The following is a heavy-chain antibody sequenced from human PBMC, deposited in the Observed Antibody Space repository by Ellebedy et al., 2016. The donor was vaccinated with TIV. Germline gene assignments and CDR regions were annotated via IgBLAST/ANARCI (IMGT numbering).Heavy chain of an antibody. Sequence: ASVKVSXXASGYTFTSYDINWVRQATGQGLEWMGWMNPNSGNTGYAQKFQGRVTMTRNTSISTAYMELSSLRSEDTAVYYCARTSNWNGAWFYYYYYMDVWGKGTTVTVSS. CDR2: MNPNSGNT. D-gene: IGHD1-1*01. CDR3: ARTSNWNGAWFYYYYYMDV. V-gene: IGHV1-8*01. CDR1: GYTFTSYD. J-gene: IGHJ6*03.